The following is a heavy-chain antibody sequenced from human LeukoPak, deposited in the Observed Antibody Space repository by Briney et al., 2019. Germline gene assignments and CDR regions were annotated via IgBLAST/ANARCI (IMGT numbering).Heavy chain of an antibody. D-gene: IGHD6-19*01. Sequence: GASVKVSCKASGYTFTSYGISWVRQAPGQGLEWMGWISAYNGNTNYAQKLQGRVTMTTDTSTSTAYMELRSLRSDDTAVYYCARGGAVADSYWYFDRWGRGTLVTVSS. CDR1: GYTFTSYG. J-gene: IGHJ2*01. CDR2: ISAYNGNT. CDR3: ARGGAVADSYWYFDR. V-gene: IGHV1-18*01.